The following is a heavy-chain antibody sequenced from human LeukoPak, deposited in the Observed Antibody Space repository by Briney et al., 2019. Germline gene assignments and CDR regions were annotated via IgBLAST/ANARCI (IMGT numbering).Heavy chain of an antibody. CDR2: ISSSGSTI. CDR3: ATFVVTPTEGYYYYYMDV. V-gene: IGHV3-11*04. Sequence: GGSLRLSCAASGFTFSDYYMSWIRQAPGKGLEWVSYISSSGSTIYYADSVKGRSTISRDNAKNSLYLQMNSLRAEDTAVYYCATFVVTPTEGYYYYYMDVWGKGTTVTVSS. CDR1: GFTFSDYY. D-gene: IGHD4-23*01. J-gene: IGHJ6*03.